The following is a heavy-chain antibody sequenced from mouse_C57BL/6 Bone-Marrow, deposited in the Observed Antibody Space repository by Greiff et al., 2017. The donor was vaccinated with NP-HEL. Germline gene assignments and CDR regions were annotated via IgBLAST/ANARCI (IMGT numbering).Heavy chain of an antibody. D-gene: IGHD2-4*01. Sequence: EVQVVESGGGLVKPGGSLKLSCAASGFTFSDYGMHWVRQAPEKGLEWVAYISSGSSTIYYADTVEGRFTISRDNAKNTLFLQMTSLRSEDTAMYYCARLIYYDSPGAMDYWGQGTSVTVSS. CDR2: ISSGSSTI. CDR1: GFTFSDYG. CDR3: ARLIYYDSPGAMDY. V-gene: IGHV5-17*01. J-gene: IGHJ4*01.